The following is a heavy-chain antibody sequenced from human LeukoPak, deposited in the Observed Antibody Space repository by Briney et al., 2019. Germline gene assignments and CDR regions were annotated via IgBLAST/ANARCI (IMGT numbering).Heavy chain of an antibody. CDR1: GFTFDDYA. J-gene: IGHJ4*02. Sequence: SGGSLRLSCAASGFTFDDYAMHWVRQAPGKGLEWVSGISWNSGSIGYADSVKGRFTISRDNAKNSLYLQMNSLRAEDTALYYCAKGTSVVTASPLDYWGQGTLVTVSS. CDR3: AKGTSVVTASPLDY. D-gene: IGHD2-21*02. CDR2: ISWNSGSI. V-gene: IGHV3-9*01.